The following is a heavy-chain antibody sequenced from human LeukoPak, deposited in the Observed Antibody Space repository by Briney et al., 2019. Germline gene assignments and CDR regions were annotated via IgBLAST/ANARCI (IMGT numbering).Heavy chain of an antibody. Sequence: SETLSLTCTVSGGSISSYYWSWIRQPPGKGLEWIGYIYYSGSTNYNPSLKSRVTLSVDTSKNQFSLKLSSVAAADTAVYYCARAGDNYYGSGSYYLWFDPWGQGTLVTVSS. CDR3: ARAGDNYYGSGSYYLWFDP. CDR2: IYYSGST. CDR1: GGSISSYY. V-gene: IGHV4-59*01. J-gene: IGHJ5*02. D-gene: IGHD3-10*01.